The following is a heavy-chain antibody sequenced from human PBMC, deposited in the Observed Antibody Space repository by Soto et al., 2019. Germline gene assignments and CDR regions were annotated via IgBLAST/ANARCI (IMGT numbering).Heavy chain of an antibody. J-gene: IGHJ4*02. CDR2: IYPGGNT. V-gene: IGHV4-30-2*01. D-gene: IGHD3-22*01. CDR3: LAPAY. CDR1: GGSISSGHYP. Sequence: PSETLSLTCAVSGGSISSGHYPWTWIRQPPGKGLEWIGYIYPGGNTYYSPSLKSRVTIALDTSKSLRSDDTAVYYCARAITMMFLAPAYWGQGTLVTVSS.